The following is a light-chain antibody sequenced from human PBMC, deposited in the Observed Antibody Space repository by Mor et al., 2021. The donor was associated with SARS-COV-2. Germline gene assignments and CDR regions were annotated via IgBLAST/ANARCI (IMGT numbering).Light chain of an antibody. J-gene: IGKJ2*01. Sequence: KPGKAPKLLIYKASSLQSGVPSRFSGSGSGTEFTISSLQPDDFATYYCQQYDDNYTFGQGTKLEI. V-gene: IGKV1-5*03. CDR3: QQYDDNYT. CDR2: KAS.